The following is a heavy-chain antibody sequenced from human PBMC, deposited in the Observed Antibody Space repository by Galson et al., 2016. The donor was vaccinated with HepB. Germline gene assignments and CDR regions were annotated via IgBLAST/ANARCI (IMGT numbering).Heavy chain of an antibody. D-gene: IGHD3-22*01. J-gene: IGHJ6*02. CDR1: GFSFSNYW. Sequence: SLRLSCAASGFSFSNYWMSWVRQSPGQRLEWVANIKQDGSENYYADSVKGRVTISRDNAKNSLYLQMNSLRAEDTAVYYCARDNKWLLSYYFYYSMDVWGQGTTVTVSS. CDR2: IKQDGSEN. CDR3: ARDNKWLLSYYFYYSMDV. V-gene: IGHV3-7*01.